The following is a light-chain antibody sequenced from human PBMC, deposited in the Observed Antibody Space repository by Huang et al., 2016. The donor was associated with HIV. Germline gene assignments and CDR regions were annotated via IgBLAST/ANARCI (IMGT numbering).Light chain of an antibody. Sequence: DIVMTQSPLSLPVTPGGPVSISCRSSQSLFHRNGYNDLDWYLQKPGQSPQLLIYLGSNRASGVPDSFSGSGSGTEFTLRISRAEADDVGVYYCMQALQTPYTFGQGTKLEIK. J-gene: IGKJ2*01. CDR2: LGS. CDR1: QSLFHRNGYND. CDR3: MQALQTPYT. V-gene: IGKV2-28*01.